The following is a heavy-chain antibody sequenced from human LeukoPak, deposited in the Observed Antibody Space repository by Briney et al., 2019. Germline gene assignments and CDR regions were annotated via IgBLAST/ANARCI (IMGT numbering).Heavy chain of an antibody. CDR2: ISWNSGSI. D-gene: IGHD6-19*01. Sequence: GRSLRLSCAASGFTFDDYAMPWVRQAPGKGLEWVSGISWNSGSIGYADSVKGRFTISRDNAKNSLYLQMNSLRAEDTALYYCAKVSPVAGTGWFDYWGQGTQVTVSS. CDR3: AKVSPVAGTGWFDY. V-gene: IGHV3-9*01. CDR1: GFTFDDYA. J-gene: IGHJ4*02.